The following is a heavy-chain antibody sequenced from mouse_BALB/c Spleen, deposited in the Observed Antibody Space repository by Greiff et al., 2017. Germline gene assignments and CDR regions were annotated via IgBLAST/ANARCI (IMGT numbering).Heavy chain of an antibody. CDR3: ARSGVRGYYFDY. D-gene: IGHD2-14*01. Sequence: VQLVESGAELVRPGVSVKISCKGSGYTFTDYAMHWVKQSHAKSLEWIGVISTYYGDASYNQKFKGKATMTVDKSSSTAYMELARLTSVDSAIYYCARSGVRGYYFDYWGQGTTLTVSS. J-gene: IGHJ2*01. CDR2: ISTYYGDA. V-gene: IGHV1S137*01. CDR1: GYTFTDYA.